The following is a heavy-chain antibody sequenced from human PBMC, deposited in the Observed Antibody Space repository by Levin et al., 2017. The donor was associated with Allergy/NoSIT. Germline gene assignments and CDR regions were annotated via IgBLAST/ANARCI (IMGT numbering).Heavy chain of an antibody. V-gene: IGHV3-30*04. D-gene: IGHD6-19*01. J-gene: IGHJ6*02. Sequence: PGGSLRLSCAASGFTFSSYAMHWVRQAPGKGLEWVAVISYDGSNKYYADSVKGRFTISRDNSKNTLYLQMNSLRAEDTAVYYCARDRKQWLVRGSHYYYYGMDVWGQGTTVTVSS. CDR3: ARDRKQWLVRGSHYYYYGMDV. CDR1: GFTFSSYA. CDR2: ISYDGSNK.